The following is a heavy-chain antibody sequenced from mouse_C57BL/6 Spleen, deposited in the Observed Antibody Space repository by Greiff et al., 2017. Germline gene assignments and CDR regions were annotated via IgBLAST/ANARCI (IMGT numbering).Heavy chain of an antibody. D-gene: IGHD1-1*01. V-gene: IGHV1-80*01. CDR1: GYAFSSYW. CDR2: IYPGDGDT. Sequence: VQGVESGAELVKPGASVKISCKASGYAFSSYWMNWVKQRPGKGLEWIGQIYPGDGDTNYNGKFKGKATLTADKSSSTAYMQLSSLTSEDSAVYFCARSDGSSLYYFDYWGQGTTLTVSS. J-gene: IGHJ2*01. CDR3: ARSDGSSLYYFDY.